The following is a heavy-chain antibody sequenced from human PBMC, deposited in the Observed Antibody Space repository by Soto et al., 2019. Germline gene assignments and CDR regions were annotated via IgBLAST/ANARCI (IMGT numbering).Heavy chain of an antibody. J-gene: IGHJ4*02. Sequence: QVQLQQSGPGLVKPSQTLSLTCAISGDSVSSNSAAWNWIRQSPSRGLEWLGRTYYRSKWYNDYAVSVKSRITVSTDTSKNQYSLQLNSVTPEDTAVYDCARDLLGSAVRGFDYWGQGTLVTVSS. CDR2: TYYRSKWYN. D-gene: IGHD2-2*03. V-gene: IGHV6-1*01. CDR1: GDSVSSNSAA. CDR3: ARDLLGSAVRGFDY.